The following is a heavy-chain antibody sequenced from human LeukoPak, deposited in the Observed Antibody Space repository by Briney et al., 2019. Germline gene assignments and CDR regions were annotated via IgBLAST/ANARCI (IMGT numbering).Heavy chain of an antibody. V-gene: IGHV7-4-1*02. CDR1: GYTFTSYA. D-gene: IGHD6-19*01. J-gene: IGHJ3*02. CDR2: INTNTGNP. CDR3: ARERYSSGWYAFYRHDAFDI. Sequence: ASVKVSCKASGYTFTSYATNWVRQAPGQGLEWMGWINTNTGNPTYAQGFTGRFVFSLDTSVSTAYLQISSLKAEDTAVYYCARERYSSGWYAFYRHDAFDIWGQGTMVTVSS.